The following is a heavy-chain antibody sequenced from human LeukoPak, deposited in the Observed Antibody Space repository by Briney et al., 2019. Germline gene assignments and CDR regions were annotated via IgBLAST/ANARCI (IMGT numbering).Heavy chain of an antibody. CDR2: INPNSGGT. D-gene: IGHD3-22*01. V-gene: IGHV1-2*02. CDR1: GYTFTDYY. CDR3: ARSQQSTMIVVVTSYYFDY. Sequence: ASVKVPCKASGYTFTDYYMHWVRQAPGQGLEWMGWINPNSGGTDYAQKFQGRVTMTRDTSISTVYMELSRLRSDDTAVYYCARSQQSTMIVVVTSYYFDYWGQGTLVTVSS. J-gene: IGHJ4*02.